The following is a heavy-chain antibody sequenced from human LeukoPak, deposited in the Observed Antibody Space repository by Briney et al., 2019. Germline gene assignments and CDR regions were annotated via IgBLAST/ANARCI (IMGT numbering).Heavy chain of an antibody. D-gene: IGHD2-2*01. CDR3: AKANYCSSTSCYYHYYYCYYMDV. CDR1: GYTLTELS. J-gene: IGHJ6*03. Sequence: GASVKVSCKVSGYTLTELSMHWVRQAPGKGLEWMGGFDPEDGETIYAQKFQGRVTMTEDTSTDTAYMELSSLRSEDTAVYYCAKANYCSSTSCYYHYYYCYYMDVWGKGTTVTISS. CDR2: FDPEDGET. V-gene: IGHV1-24*01.